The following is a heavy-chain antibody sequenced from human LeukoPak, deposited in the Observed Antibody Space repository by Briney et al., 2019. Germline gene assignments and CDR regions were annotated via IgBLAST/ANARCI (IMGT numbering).Heavy chain of an antibody. CDR3: AKVAGDILTGYYIDLGY. CDR1: GFTFSSYA. J-gene: IGHJ4*02. Sequence: PGRSLRLSCAASGFTFSSYAMSWVRQAPGKGLEWVSAISGSGGSTYYADSVKGRFTIYRDSSKNTLYLQMNSLRAEDTAVYYCAKVAGDILTGYYIDLGYWGQGTLVTVSS. CDR2: ISGSGGST. D-gene: IGHD3-9*01. V-gene: IGHV3-23*01.